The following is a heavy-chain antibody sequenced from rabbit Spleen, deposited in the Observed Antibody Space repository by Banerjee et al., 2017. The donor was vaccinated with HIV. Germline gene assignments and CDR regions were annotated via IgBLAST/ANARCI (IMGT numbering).Heavy chain of an antibody. V-gene: IGHV1S45*01. J-gene: IGHJ6*01. D-gene: IGHD1-1*01. CDR3: ARDTSSSFSSYGMDL. CDR1: GFSFSDTDV. CDR2: INTATGKA. Sequence: QEQLEESGGGLVKPEGSLTLTCKASGFSFSDTDVMCWVRQAPGKGLEWIACINTATGKAVYASWAKGRFTISKTSSTTVTLQMTSLTVADTATYFCARDTSSSFSSYGMDLWGQGTLVTVS.